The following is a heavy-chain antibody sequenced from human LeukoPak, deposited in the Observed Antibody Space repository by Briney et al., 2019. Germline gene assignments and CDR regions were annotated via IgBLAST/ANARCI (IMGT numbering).Heavy chain of an antibody. CDR2: INHSGST. J-gene: IGHJ4*02. CDR1: GGSFSGYY. D-gene: IGHD3-22*01. CDR3: ARACREYYYDSSGYYALFDY. V-gene: IGHV4-34*01. Sequence: PSETLSLTCAVYGGSFSGYYWSWIRQPPGKGLEWIGEINHSGSTNYNPSLKSRVTISVDTSKNQFSLKLSSVTAADTAVYYCARACREYYYDSSGYYALFDYWGQGTLVTVSS.